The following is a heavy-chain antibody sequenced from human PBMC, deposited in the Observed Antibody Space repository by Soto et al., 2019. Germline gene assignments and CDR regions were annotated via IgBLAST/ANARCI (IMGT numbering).Heavy chain of an antibody. CDR3: AQDRSRRIQHVDY. J-gene: IGHJ4*02. D-gene: IGHD1-1*01. CDR1: GFTFSSYA. Sequence: GGSLRLSCAASGFTFSSYAMSWVRQAPGKGLECVSAISGRGGSTYYADSVKGRFTISRDNTKNTLYLQRNSLRAEDTAVYYCAQDRSRRIQHVDYWGQGTLVTVSS. V-gene: IGHV3-23*01. CDR2: ISGRGGST.